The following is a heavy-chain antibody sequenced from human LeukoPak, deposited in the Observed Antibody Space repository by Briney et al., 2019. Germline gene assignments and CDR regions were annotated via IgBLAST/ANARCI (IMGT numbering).Heavy chain of an antibody. Sequence: GGSLRLSCAASGFTFSSYEVNWVRLAPGKGLEWVSYISSSGSTKYYADSVKGRFTISRDNAKNSLYLQMSSLRAEDTAVYYCARAPYSAYVAYWGQGTLVTVSS. CDR3: ARAPYSAYVAY. J-gene: IGHJ4*02. V-gene: IGHV3-48*03. CDR2: ISSSGSTK. CDR1: GFTFSSYE. D-gene: IGHD5-12*01.